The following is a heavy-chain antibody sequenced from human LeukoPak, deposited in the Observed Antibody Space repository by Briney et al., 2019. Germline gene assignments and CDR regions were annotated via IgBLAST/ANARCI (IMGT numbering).Heavy chain of an antibody. CDR3: VNSQLGRPAIDY. J-gene: IGHJ4*02. Sequence: GGSLRLSCSASGFTFSSYALHWVRQAPGKALEYLSGISSNGGSTHYADSVKGRFTISRDNSKNTLYLQMSSLRAEDTAVYYCVNSQLGRPAIDYWGQGTLVTVSS. CDR1: GFTFSSYA. V-gene: IGHV3-64D*06. D-gene: IGHD1-1*01. CDR2: ISSNGGST.